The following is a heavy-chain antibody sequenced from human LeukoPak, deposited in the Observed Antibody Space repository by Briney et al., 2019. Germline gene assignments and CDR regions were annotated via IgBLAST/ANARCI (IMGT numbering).Heavy chain of an antibody. Sequence: SETLSLTCAVYGGSFSGYYWSWIRQPPGKGLEWIGEINHSGSTNYNPSLKSRVTISVDTSKNQFSLKLSSVTAADTAVYYCARGLRYFDWLTRAAFDIWGLGTMVTVSP. J-gene: IGHJ3*02. CDR1: GGSFSGYY. V-gene: IGHV4-34*01. CDR2: INHSGST. CDR3: ARGLRYFDWLTRAAFDI. D-gene: IGHD3-9*01.